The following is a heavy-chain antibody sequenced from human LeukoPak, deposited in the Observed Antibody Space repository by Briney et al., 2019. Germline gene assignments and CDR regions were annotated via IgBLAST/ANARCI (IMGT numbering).Heavy chain of an antibody. V-gene: IGHV4-4*07. CDR2: IYTSGST. D-gene: IGHD3-3*01. CDR3: ARDLMGLYDFRVHWYFDL. J-gene: IGHJ2*01. Sequence: SGTLSLTCTVSGGSISSYYWSWIRQPAGKGLEWIGRIYTSGSTNYNPSLKSRVTMSVDTSKNQFSLKLSSVTAADTAVYYCARDLMGLYDFRVHWYFDLWGRGTLVTVSS. CDR1: GGSISSYY.